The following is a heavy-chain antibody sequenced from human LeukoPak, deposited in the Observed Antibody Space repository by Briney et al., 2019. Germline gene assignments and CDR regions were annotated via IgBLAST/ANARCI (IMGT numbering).Heavy chain of an antibody. J-gene: IGHJ5*02. V-gene: IGHV4-39*07. CDR2: IYYSGST. Sequence: PSETLSLTCTVSGGSISSSSYYWGWIRQPPGKGLEWIGSIYYSGSTYYNPSLKSRVTISVDTSKNQFSLKLSSVTAADTAVYYCARVGIRRQVVAATPRWFDPWGQGTLVTVSS. CDR3: ARVGIRRQVVAATPRWFDP. D-gene: IGHD2-15*01. CDR1: GGSISSSSYY.